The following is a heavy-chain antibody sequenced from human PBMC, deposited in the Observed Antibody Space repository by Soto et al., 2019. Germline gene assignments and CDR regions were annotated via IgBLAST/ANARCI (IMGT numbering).Heavy chain of an antibody. CDR2: IFSNDEK. Sequence: QVTLKESGPVLVKPTETLTLTCTVSGFSLSNARMGVSWIRQPPGKALEWLAHIFSNDEKSYSTSLKSRLTNSKDTSKSQVVPTMTNTDPVDTATYYCVYRRPRDYYYGMDVWGQGTTVTVSS. CDR3: VYRRPRDYYYGMDV. CDR1: GFSLSNARMG. V-gene: IGHV2-26*01. D-gene: IGHD1-26*01. J-gene: IGHJ6*02.